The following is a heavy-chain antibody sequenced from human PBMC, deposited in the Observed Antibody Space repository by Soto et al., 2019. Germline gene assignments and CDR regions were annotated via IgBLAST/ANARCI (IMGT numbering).Heavy chain of an antibody. Sequence: EVQLVESGGGLVQPGGSLRLSCAASGFSFSTYWMSWVRQAPGKGLEWVANIKQDGSEKYYVDSVKGRFTISRDNAKNSLYLQMNSLRVEDMAVYYCARVPTIFGVVITSDYWGQGTLVTVSS. CDR2: IKQDGSEK. CDR1: GFSFSTYW. V-gene: IGHV3-7*03. J-gene: IGHJ4*02. D-gene: IGHD3-3*01. CDR3: ARVPTIFGVVITSDY.